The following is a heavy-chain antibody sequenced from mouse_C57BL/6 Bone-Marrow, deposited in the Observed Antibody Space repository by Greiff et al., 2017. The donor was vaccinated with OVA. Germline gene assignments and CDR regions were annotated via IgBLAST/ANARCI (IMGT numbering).Heavy chain of an antibody. Sequence: EVQLQQSGAELVKPGASVKSSCTASGFNIKDYYMHWVKQRTEQGLEWIGRIDPEDGETKYAPKFQGKATITADTSSNTAYLQLSSLTSEDTAVYYCASMVTEYYFDYWGQGTTLTVSS. V-gene: IGHV14-2*01. D-gene: IGHD2-2*01. J-gene: IGHJ2*01. CDR3: ASMVTEYYFDY. CDR1: GFNIKDYY. CDR2: IDPEDGET.